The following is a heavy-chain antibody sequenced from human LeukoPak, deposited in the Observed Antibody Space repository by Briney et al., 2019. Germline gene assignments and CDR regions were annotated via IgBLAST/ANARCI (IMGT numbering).Heavy chain of an antibody. CDR3: AREGYISGYGVIDY. D-gene: IGHD5-18*01. J-gene: IGHJ4*02. Sequence: GGSLRLSCAASGVSFSSYWMGWVRQAPGKGREWVANIKRDGSEKYYVDSVKGRFTISRDNAKNSLYLQMNSLRIEDTAVYYCAREGYISGYGVIDYWGQGTLVTVSS. CDR1: GVSFSSYW. V-gene: IGHV3-7*01. CDR2: IKRDGSEK.